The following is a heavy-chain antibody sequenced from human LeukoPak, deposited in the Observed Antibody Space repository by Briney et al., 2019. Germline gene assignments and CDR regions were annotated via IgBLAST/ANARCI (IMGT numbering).Heavy chain of an antibody. D-gene: IGHD3-10*01. J-gene: IGHJ4*02. V-gene: IGHV3-23*05. CDR3: AKTYYYSAGNF. CDR1: GFNFENHA. Sequence: GGSLRLSCAASGFNFENHAMSWVRQAPGKGLEWVSGSSDGRTYYADSVKGRFTISRDNSKNSLYLQMNSLRAEDTAIYYCAKTYYYSAGNFWGQGTLVTVSS. CDR2: SSDGRT.